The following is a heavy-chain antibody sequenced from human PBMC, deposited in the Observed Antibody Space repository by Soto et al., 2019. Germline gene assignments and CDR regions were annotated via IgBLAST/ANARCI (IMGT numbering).Heavy chain of an antibody. CDR2: IYHGGST. CDR3: TRRGSSGTPVDY. CDR1: DYSISSGYY. V-gene: IGHV4-38-2*01. J-gene: IGHJ4*02. D-gene: IGHD1-26*01. Sequence: SETLSLTCGVSDYSISSGYYWGWIRQPPGKGLEWIGNIYHGGSTHYNPALKSRVTISVDTSKNQFSLKLKSVTAADTAVYYCTRRGSSGTPVDYWGQGILVTVSS.